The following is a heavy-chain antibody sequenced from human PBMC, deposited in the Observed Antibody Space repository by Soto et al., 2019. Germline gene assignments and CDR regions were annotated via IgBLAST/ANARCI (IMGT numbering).Heavy chain of an antibody. CDR2: IYRGTGP. V-gene: IGHV4-4*02. CDR1: GDSISSDNW. Sequence: SETLSLTCAVSGDSISSDNWWSGVRQPPEKGLEWIGEIYRGTGPTYNPSLESRVTISVDTSKNQFSLKLSSVTAADTAVYYCARHVIAARPNWFDPWGQGTLVTVSS. D-gene: IGHD6-6*01. CDR3: ARHVIAARPNWFDP. J-gene: IGHJ5*02.